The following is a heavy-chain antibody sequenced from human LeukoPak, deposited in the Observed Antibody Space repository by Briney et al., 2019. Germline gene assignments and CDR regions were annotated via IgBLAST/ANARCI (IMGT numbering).Heavy chain of an antibody. CDR1: GGTFSSYA. CDR3: ARVSRRHGDAFDI. Sequence: SVKVSCKASGGTFSSYAISWVRQAPGQGLEWMGRIIPILGIANYAQKFQGRVTVTADKSTSTAYMELSSLRSEDTAVYYCARVSRRHGDAFDIWGQGTMVTVSS. V-gene: IGHV1-69*04. J-gene: IGHJ3*02. CDR2: IIPILGIA.